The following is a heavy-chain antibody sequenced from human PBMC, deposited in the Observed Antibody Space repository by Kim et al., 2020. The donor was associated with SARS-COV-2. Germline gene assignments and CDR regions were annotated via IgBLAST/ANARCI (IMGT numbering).Heavy chain of an antibody. J-gene: IGHJ4*02. V-gene: IGHV4-31*03. CDR3: ARGAGYYGSGSYPHLRYFDY. D-gene: IGHD3-10*01. CDR1: GGSISSGGYY. Sequence: SETLSLTCTVSGGSISSGGYYWSWIRQHPGKGLEWIGYIYYSGSTYYNPSLKSRVTISVDTSKNQFSLKLSSVTAVDTAVYYCARGAGYYGSGSYPHLRYFDYWGQGTLVTVSS. CDR2: IYYSGST.